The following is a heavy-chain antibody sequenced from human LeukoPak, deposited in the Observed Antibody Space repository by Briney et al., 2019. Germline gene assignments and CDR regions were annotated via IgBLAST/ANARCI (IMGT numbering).Heavy chain of an antibody. D-gene: IGHD3-22*01. Sequence: PSQTLSLTCTVSGGSISSGGYYWSWIRQHPGKGLEWIGYIYYSGSTYYNPSLKSRVTISVDTSKDQFSLKLSSVTAADTAVYYCARDREDYESCWYFDLWGRGTLVTVSS. CDR3: ARDREDYESCWYFDL. CDR2: IYYSGST. CDR1: GGSISSGGYY. V-gene: IGHV4-31*03. J-gene: IGHJ2*01.